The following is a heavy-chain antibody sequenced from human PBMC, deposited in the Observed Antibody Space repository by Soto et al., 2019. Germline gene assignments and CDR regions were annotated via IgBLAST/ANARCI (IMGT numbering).Heavy chain of an antibody. CDR1: GYIFTSYY. D-gene: IGHD1-26*01. CDR2: INPSGGST. J-gene: IGHJ5*02. Sequence: GASVKVSCKTSGYIFTSYYMHCVRQAPGQGLEWMGIINPSGGSTSYAQKFQGRVTMTRDASTSTVYMELSSLRSEDTAVYYCARGWGSYQNWFDPWGQGTLVTVSS. CDR3: ARGWGSYQNWFDP. V-gene: IGHV1-46*03.